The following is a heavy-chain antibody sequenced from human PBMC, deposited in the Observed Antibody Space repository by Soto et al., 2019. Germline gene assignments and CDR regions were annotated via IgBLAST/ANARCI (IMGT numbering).Heavy chain of an antibody. J-gene: IGHJ4*02. V-gene: IGHV3-23*01. CDR3: ARYIVGPYYFDY. D-gene: IGHD1-26*01. CDR2: ITTSGGNT. CDR1: GFTFSNYA. Sequence: GGSLRLSCTASGFTFSNYAMSWVRQAPGKGLEWVSTITTSGGNTYYPDSVKGRFTISRDNSRNTLDLQLISLRAEDTAVYYCARYIVGPYYFDYWGQGTPVTVSS.